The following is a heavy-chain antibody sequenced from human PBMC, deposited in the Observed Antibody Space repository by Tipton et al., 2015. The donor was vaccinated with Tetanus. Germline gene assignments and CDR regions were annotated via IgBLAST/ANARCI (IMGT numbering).Heavy chain of an antibody. J-gene: IGHJ6*02. V-gene: IGHV4-31*03. CDR1: GGPISSDGAY. D-gene: IGHD3-10*01. Sequence: TLSLTCTVSGGPISSDGAYWSWIRQHPGEGLEWIGYISNSGSTYYNPSLKSRVTISVDTSQKQISLKVNSVTAADTAVYYCARDRGVRGGYYYYHGMDVWGQGTTVTVSS. CDR2: ISNSGST. CDR3: ARDRGVRGGYYYYHGMDV.